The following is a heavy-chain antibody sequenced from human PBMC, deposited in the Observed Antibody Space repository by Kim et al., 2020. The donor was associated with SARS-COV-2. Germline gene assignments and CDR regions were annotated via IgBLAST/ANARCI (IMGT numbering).Heavy chain of an antibody. V-gene: IGHV4-31*03. J-gene: IGHJ5*02. CDR2: IYYSGST. CDR3: AREFYLKHYCSGGSCYSPGAGWLDP. CDR1: GGSISSGGYY. D-gene: IGHD2-15*01. Sequence: SETLSLTCTVSGGSISSGGYYWSWIRQHPGKGLEWIGYIYYSGSTYYNPSLKSRVTISVDTSKNQFSLKLSSVTAADTAVYYCAREFYLKHYCSGGSCYSPGAGWLDPWGQGTLVTVST.